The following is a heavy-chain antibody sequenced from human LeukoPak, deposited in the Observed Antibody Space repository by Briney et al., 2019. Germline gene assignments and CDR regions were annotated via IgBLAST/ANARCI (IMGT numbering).Heavy chain of an antibody. CDR1: GYSISSGYY. Sequence: PSETLSLTCTVSGYSISSGYYWGWIRQPPGKGLEWIGSIYHSGSTNYNPSLKSRVTISVDTSKNQFSLKLSSVTAADTAVYYCARVKNRYYYDSSGYTPPYFDYWGQGTLVTVSS. V-gene: IGHV4-38-2*02. CDR3: ARVKNRYYYDSSGYTPPYFDY. CDR2: IYHSGST. D-gene: IGHD3-22*01. J-gene: IGHJ4*02.